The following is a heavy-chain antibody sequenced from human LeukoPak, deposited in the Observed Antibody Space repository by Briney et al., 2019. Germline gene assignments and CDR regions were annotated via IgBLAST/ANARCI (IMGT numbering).Heavy chain of an antibody. CDR1: GFTASRNY. Sequence: GGSLRLSSAPSGFTASRNYMSCGRRGPEGGLEWVSIIYSGGATYYADSVKGRFIISRDDSKNTLFLQMSSLRAEDTAVYYCARDQWFGLWGQGTLVTVSS. CDR2: IYSGGAT. J-gene: IGHJ5*02. CDR3: ARDQWFGL. V-gene: IGHV3-66*02.